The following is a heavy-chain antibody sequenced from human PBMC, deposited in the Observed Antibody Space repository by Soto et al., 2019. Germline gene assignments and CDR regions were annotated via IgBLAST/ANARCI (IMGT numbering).Heavy chain of an antibody. CDR3: ARDLHGSGSYRGPYSSWWFDP. CDR2: IYYSGST. CDR1: GGSISSYY. Sequence: SETLSLTCTVSGGSISSYYWSWIRQPPGKGLEWIGYIYYSGSTNYNPSLKSRVTISVDTSKNQFSLKLSSVTAADTAVYYCARDLHGSGSYRGPYSSWWFDPWGQGTLVTVSS. J-gene: IGHJ5*02. D-gene: IGHD3-10*01. V-gene: IGHV4-59*01.